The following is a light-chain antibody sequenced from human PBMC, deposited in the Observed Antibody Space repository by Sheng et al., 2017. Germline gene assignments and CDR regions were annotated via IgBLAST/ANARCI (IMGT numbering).Light chain of an antibody. CDR1: QDLDNW. Sequence: DIQMTQSPSSVSASVGDRVTLTCRASQDLDNWVAWYQQKPGKAPKLLIYGASTLQSGVPSRFSGSASGTDFTLTISSLQPEDFATYYCQEAHTFPPTFGQGTRLEIK. J-gene: IGKJ5*01. V-gene: IGKV1-12*01. CDR3: QEAHTFPPT. CDR2: GAS.